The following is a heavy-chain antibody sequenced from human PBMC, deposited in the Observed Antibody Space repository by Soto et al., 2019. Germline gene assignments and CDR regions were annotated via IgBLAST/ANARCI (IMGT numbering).Heavy chain of an antibody. CDR1: GGSISSSSYY. D-gene: IGHD6-6*01. CDR2: IYYSGST. CDR3: ARHMIYSSSSDWFDP. Sequence: SQTLSLTCTVSGGSISSSSYYWGWIRQPPGKGLEWIGSIYYSGSTYYNPSLKSRVTISVDTSKNQFSLKLSSVTAADTAVYYCARHMIYSSSSDWFDPWGQGTLVTVSS. J-gene: IGHJ5*02. V-gene: IGHV4-39*01.